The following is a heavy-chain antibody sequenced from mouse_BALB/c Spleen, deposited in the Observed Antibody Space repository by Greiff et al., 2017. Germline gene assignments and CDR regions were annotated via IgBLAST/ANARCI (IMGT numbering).Heavy chain of an antibody. V-gene: IGHV3-8*02. CDR3: ASQGNYYGSSSAWFAY. CDR1: GDSITSGY. J-gene: IGHJ3*01. D-gene: IGHD1-1*01. CDR2: ISYSGST. Sequence: EVMLVESGPSLVKPSQTLSLTCSVTGDSITSGYWNWIRKFPGNKLEYMGYISYSGSTYYNPSLKSRISITRDTSKNQYYLQLNSVTTEDTATYYCASQGNYYGSSSAWFAYWGQGTLVTVSA.